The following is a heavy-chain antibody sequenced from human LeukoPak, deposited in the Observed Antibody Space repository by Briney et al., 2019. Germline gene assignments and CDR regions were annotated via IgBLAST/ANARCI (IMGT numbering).Heavy chain of an antibody. CDR3: ARDRPRDGNYSNCFDP. D-gene: IGHD1-7*01. Sequence: ASVKVSCKASGYTFTGYYIHWVRQAPGQGLEWMGWINPNSGGTNYAQKFQGRVTLTSDTSIRTAYMDLSRLRSDDTAVYYCARDRPRDGNYSNCFDPWGQGTLVIVSS. CDR1: GYTFTGYY. V-gene: IGHV1-2*02. CDR2: INPNSGGT. J-gene: IGHJ5*02.